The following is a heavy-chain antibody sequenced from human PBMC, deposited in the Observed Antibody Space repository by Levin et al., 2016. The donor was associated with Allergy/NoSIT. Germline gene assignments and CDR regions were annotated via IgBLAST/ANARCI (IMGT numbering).Heavy chain of an antibody. J-gene: IGHJ4*02. CDR3: ARGSHYMAMAGTGDDIDY. D-gene: IGHD6-19*01. CDR1: GFTFSSYA. CDR2: IWYDGSNE. V-gene: IGHV3-33*01. Sequence: GESLKISCAASGFTFSSYAMHWVRQAPGKGLEWVAVIWYDGSNENSSDSVKGRFTISRDNSKNTLYLQMSGLRAEDTAVYYCARGSHYMAMAGTGDDIDYWGQGTLVTVSS.